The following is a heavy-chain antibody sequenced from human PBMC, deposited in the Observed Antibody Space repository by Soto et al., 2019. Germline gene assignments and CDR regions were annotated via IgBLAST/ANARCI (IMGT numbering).Heavy chain of an antibody. V-gene: IGHV4-39*01. CDR1: GGSISSSSYY. CDR2: IYYSGST. Sequence: QLQLQESGPGLVKPSETLSLTCTVSGGSISSSSYYWGWIRQPPGKGLEWIGSIYYSGSTYYNPSLTRRATISLDTSKNQFSLKLSSVTAADTAVYYCAGRQGIAVGSFDYWGQGTLVTVSS. CDR3: AGRQGIAVGSFDY. J-gene: IGHJ4*02. D-gene: IGHD6-19*01.